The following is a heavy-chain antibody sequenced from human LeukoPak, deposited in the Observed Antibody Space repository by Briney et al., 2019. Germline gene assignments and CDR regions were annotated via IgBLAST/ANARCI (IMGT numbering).Heavy chain of an antibody. D-gene: IGHD3-10*01. CDR2: IHYSGAT. CDR3: GTVNRGWFGVGEY. J-gene: IGHJ4*02. V-gene: IGHV4-39*01. Sequence: SETLSPTCTVSGGSISSNNYYWGWVRQPPEKGLEWIGSIHYSGATYYSPSLESRLTISVDTSKNQFSLKLTSVTAADTAVYFCGTVNRGWFGVGEYWGQGTLVTVSS. CDR1: GGSISSNNYY.